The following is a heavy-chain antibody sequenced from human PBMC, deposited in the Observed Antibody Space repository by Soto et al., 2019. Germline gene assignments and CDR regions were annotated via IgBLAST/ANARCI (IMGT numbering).Heavy chain of an antibody. Sequence: PSETLSLTCAVSGYSISSGYYWGWLRQPPGKGLEWIGSSYHGGSTYYNQSLNSRVTLSIDMTKNHVSLTLNSVTAADTAVYYCARVGPWVPYYYDSSPYTFEIWFDPWGQGALVTVSS. D-gene: IGHD3-22*01. CDR3: ARVGPWVPYYYDSSPYTFEIWFDP. V-gene: IGHV4-38-2*01. J-gene: IGHJ5*02. CDR2: SYHGGST. CDR1: GYSISSGYY.